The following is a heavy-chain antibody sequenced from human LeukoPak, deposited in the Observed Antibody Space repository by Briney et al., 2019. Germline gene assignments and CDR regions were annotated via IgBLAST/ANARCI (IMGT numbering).Heavy chain of an antibody. CDR1: GYSFSSYC. CDR2: IYPGGSGP. Sequence: GESLKISGKVSGYSFSSYCIGWVRQMPGKGLEWVGIIYPGGSGPTYSPSFQGQVTISVDKSINTAYLQWSSLQASDTAMYYCGMSGDRVPLQDDVFDVWGQGTMVTVST. V-gene: IGHV5-51*01. CDR3: GMSGDRVPLQDDVFDV. D-gene: IGHD1-26*01. J-gene: IGHJ3*01.